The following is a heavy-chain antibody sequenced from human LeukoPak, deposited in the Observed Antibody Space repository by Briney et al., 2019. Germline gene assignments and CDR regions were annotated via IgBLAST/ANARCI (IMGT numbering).Heavy chain of an antibody. Sequence: GGSLRLSCAASGFTFSIYSMNWVRQAPGKGLEWLSYISSSSSSIYYADSVKGRFTISRDNAKNSLYLQMSSLRAEDTAVYYCARDDHYYASSVYSLPYWGQGTLVTVSS. D-gene: IGHD3-22*01. V-gene: IGHV3-48*04. J-gene: IGHJ4*02. CDR2: ISSSSSSI. CDR3: ARDDHYYASSVYSLPY. CDR1: GFTFSIYS.